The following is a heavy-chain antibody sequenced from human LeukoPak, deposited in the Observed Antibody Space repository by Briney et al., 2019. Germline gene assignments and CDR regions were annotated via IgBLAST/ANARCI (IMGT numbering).Heavy chain of an antibody. J-gene: IGHJ4*02. D-gene: IGHD2-2*01. Sequence: GGSLRLSCAASGFTFSIYAMNWVRQAPGKGLEWVAVTSYDGSSEYYTDSVKGRFTVSRDNSRSTLYLQMNSLRVEDTGVYYCARALSQGAGAAVPSAPIDYWGQGTLVTVSS. CDR2: TSYDGSSE. CDR3: ARALSQGAGAAVPSAPIDY. V-gene: IGHV3-30-3*01. CDR1: GFTFSIYA.